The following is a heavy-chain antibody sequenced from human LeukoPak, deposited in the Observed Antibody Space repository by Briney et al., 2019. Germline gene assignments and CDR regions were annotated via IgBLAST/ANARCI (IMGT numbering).Heavy chain of an antibody. V-gene: IGHV4-59*01. CDR1: GGSISSYY. CDR2: IYYSGTT. CDR3: ARTLPSGTSDY. Sequence: TSETLSLTCTVPGGSISSYYWSWIRQPPGKGLEWIAYIYYSGTTNYNPSLKSRVTISVDTVRNQFSLKLSSVTAADTAVYYCARTLPSGTSDYWGQGTLVTVSS. D-gene: IGHD3-10*01. J-gene: IGHJ4*02.